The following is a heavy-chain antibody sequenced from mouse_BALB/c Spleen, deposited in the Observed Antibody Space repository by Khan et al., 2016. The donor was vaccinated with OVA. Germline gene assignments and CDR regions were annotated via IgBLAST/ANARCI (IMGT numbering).Heavy chain of an antibody. CDR1: GYSFTAYY. Sequence: VQLKQSGPDLVKTGASVKISCKASGYSFTAYYMNWVKLSHGKSLECIGRINPNTDNTNYNQKFKGKAILTVDTSSSTAYMEIRSLTSEDSAVYFFARGYDFFAYWAPGTLVPVSA. CDR3: ARGYDFFAY. J-gene: IGHJ3*01. CDR2: INPNTDNT. D-gene: IGHD2-14*01. V-gene: IGHV1-26*01.